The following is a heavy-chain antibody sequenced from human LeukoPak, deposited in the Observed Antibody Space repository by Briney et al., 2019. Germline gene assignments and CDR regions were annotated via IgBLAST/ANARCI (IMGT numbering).Heavy chain of an antibody. J-gene: IGHJ4*02. CDR3: ARAYGDFWSGYYNYYFDY. V-gene: IGHV3-53*01. D-gene: IGHD3-3*01. CDR2: IYSGGST. CDR1: GFTVSSNY. Sequence: GGSLRLSCAASGFTVSSNYMSWVRQAPGKGLEWVSVIYSGGSTYYADSVKGRFTISRDNSKNTLYLQMNSLRAEDTAVYYCARAYGDFWSGYYNYYFDYWGQGTLVTVSS.